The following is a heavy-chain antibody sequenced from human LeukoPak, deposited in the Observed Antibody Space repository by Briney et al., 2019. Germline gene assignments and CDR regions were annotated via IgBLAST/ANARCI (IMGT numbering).Heavy chain of an antibody. CDR3: AKSVYHSGNY. D-gene: IGHD3-10*01. V-gene: IGHV3-23*01. Sequence: GGSLRLSCAASGFTISTYGMSWVRQDPGKGLERVSSISGGTTYYADSVKGRFTISRDNSKNTVSLQMNSLRAEDTAVYYCAKSVYHSGNYWGQGTLVTVSS. J-gene: IGHJ4*02. CDR2: ISGGTT. CDR1: GFTISTYG.